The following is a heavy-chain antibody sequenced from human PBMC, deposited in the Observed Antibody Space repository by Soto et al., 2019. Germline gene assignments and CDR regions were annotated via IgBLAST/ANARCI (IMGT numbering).Heavy chain of an antibody. CDR3: ARDRASGSVDY. CDR2: INPNTGNS. J-gene: IGHJ4*02. D-gene: IGHD1-26*01. Sequence: QVQLVQSGSESMQPGASVKVSCKGSGYNFNSHSINWLRQAPGQGLEWMGWINPNTGNSTYEQGFTGRFVFSVDTSVSTVYLQSFSLKADDSAVYYCARDRASGSVDYWGQGTLVTVSS. CDR1: GYNFNSHS. V-gene: IGHV7-4-1*01.